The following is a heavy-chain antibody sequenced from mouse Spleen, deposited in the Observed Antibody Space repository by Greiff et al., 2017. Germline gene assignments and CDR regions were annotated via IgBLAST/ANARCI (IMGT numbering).Heavy chain of an antibody. CDR1: GYTFTSYW. CDR2: IYPSDSET. D-gene: IGHD2-1*01. V-gene: IGHV1-61*01. Sequence: QVQLQQPGAELVRPGSSVKLSCKASGYTFTSYWMDWVKQRPGQGLEWIGNIYPSDSETHYNQKFKDKATLTVDKSSSTAYMQLSSLTSEDSAVYYCARDGNYWYFDVWGAGTTVTVSS. J-gene: IGHJ1*01. CDR3: ARDGNYWYFDV.